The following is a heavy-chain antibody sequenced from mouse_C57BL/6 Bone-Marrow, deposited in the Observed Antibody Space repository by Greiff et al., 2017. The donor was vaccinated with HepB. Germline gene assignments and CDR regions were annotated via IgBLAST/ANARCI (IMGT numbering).Heavy chain of an antibody. CDR1: GFNIKDDY. D-gene: IGHD1-1*01. V-gene: IGHV14-4*01. CDR3: TTYYGSSYYFDY. J-gene: IGHJ2*01. Sequence: EVQLQQSGAELVRPGASVKLSCTASGFNIKDDYMHWVKQRPEQGLEWIGWIDPENGDTEYASKFQGKATITADTSSNTAYLQISSLTSEDTAVYYCTTYYGSSYYFDYWGQGTTLTVSS. CDR2: IDPENGDT.